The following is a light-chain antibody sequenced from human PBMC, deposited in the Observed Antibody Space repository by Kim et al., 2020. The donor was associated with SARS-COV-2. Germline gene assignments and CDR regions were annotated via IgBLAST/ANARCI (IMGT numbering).Light chain of an antibody. V-gene: IGKV1-27*01. J-gene: IGKJ1*01. Sequence: ASVGNKVTITGRASKGISNYLAWYQQKPGKVPKPLIYAASTLQSGVPSRFSGSGAGTDFTPTISSLQPEDVATYYCQKDNSAPRTFGQGTKVDIK. CDR1: KGISNY. CDR2: AAS. CDR3: QKDNSAPRT.